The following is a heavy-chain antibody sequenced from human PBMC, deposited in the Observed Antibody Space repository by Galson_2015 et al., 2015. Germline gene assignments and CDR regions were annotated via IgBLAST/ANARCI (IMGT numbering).Heavy chain of an antibody. D-gene: IGHD5-24*01. J-gene: IGHJ4*02. CDR2: IIPILGIA. Sequence: SVKVSCKAFGGTFSSYTISWVRQAPGQGLEWMGRIIPILGIANYAQKFQGRVTITADKSTSTAYMELSSLRSEDTAVYYCARGRDGYGRDYWGQGTLVTVSS. CDR3: ARGRDGYGRDY. CDR1: GGTFSSYT. V-gene: IGHV1-69*02.